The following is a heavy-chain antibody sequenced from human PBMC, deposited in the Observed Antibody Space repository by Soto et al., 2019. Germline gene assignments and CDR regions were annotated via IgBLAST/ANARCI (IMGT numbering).Heavy chain of an antibody. V-gene: IGHV1-69*01. CDR3: VTDGLQTSMALEV. CDR1: GGAFKTFA. Sequence: QVQLLQSGAEVKKPGSSVQVSCKTSGGAFKTFAFSWVRQAPGQGLEWLGGIVPLFGTPNYEARFQGRLSITADESTNTVHMELNSLHSDDTAVYYCVTDGLQTSMALEVWGQGTTITVSS. J-gene: IGHJ6*02. D-gene: IGHD5-18*01. CDR2: IVPLFGTP.